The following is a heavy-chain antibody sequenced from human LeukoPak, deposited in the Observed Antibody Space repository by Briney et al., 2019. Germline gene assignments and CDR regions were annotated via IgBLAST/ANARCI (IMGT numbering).Heavy chain of an antibody. D-gene: IGHD3-10*01. V-gene: IGHV4-4*07. Sequence: PSETLSLTCSVSGGSISSYYCSWIRQPAGKGLEWIGRIYTSGSTNYNPSLKSRVTMSVDTSKNQFSLKLSSVTAADTAVYYCARGQYYSGSGSYAKLDYWGQGTLVTVSS. CDR1: GGSISSYY. CDR3: ARGQYYSGSGSYAKLDY. CDR2: IYTSGST. J-gene: IGHJ4*02.